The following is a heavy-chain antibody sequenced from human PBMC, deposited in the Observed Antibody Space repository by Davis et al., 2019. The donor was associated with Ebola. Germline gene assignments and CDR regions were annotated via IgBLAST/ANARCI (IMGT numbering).Heavy chain of an antibody. J-gene: IGHJ4*02. CDR1: GFTFSSYA. CDR2: ISYDGSNK. CDR3: AKDPVDY. V-gene: IGHV3-30-3*01. Sequence: GESLKISCAASGFTFSSYAMHWVRQAPGKGLEWVAVISYDGSNKYYADSVKGRFTISRDNSKNTLYLQMNSLRAEDTAVYYCAKDPVDYWGQGTLVTVSS.